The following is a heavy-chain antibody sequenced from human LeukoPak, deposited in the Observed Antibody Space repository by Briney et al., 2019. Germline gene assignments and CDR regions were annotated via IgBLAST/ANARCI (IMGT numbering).Heavy chain of an antibody. J-gene: IGHJ4*02. Sequence: PGGSLRLSCAASGFTFSSYSMNWVRQAPGKGLEWVSSISSSSSYIYYADSVKGRFTISRDNAKNSLYLQMNSLRAEDTAVYYCAREGFGSGSYYPLVYWGQGTLVTVSS. CDR3: AREGFGSGSYYPLVY. CDR1: GFTFSSYS. CDR2: ISSSSSYI. D-gene: IGHD3-10*01. V-gene: IGHV3-21*01.